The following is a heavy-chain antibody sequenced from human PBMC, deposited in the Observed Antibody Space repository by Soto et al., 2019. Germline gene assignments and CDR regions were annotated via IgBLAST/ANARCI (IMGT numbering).Heavy chain of an antibody. CDR3: AKPPPAVAGYFDY. Sequence: QVQLVESGGGVVQPGRSLRLSCVASGFTFSSSGMHWVRQAPGKGLEWVAVTSYDGSNGYYADSVRGRFTISRDNSKNTLYLHMNSLRAEDTAVYYCAKPPPAVAGYFDYWGQGTLVTVSS. V-gene: IGHV3-30*18. J-gene: IGHJ4*02. CDR2: TSYDGSNG. CDR1: GFTFSSSG. D-gene: IGHD6-19*01.